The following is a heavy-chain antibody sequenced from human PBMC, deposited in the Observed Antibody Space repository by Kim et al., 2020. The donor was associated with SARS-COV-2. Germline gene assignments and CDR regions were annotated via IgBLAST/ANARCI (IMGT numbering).Heavy chain of an antibody. Sequence: GGSLRLSCAASGFTFSSYWMSWVRQAPGKGLEWVANIKQDGSEKYYVDSVKGRFTISRDNAKNSLYLQMNSLRAEDTAVYYCARDPGLSSWPQPLDYWGQGTLVTVSS. D-gene: IGHD6-13*01. V-gene: IGHV3-7*01. CDR1: GFTFSSYW. CDR2: IKQDGSEK. J-gene: IGHJ4*02. CDR3: ARDPGLSSWPQPLDY.